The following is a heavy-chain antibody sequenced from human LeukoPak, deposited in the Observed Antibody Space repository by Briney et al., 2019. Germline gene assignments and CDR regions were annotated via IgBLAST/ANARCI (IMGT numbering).Heavy chain of an antibody. CDR2: IYSGGST. Sequence: GGSLRLSCAASGFTVSSNYMSWVRQAPGKGLEWVSVIYSGGSTYYADSVKGRFTISRDNSKNTLYLQMGSLRAEDMAVYYCARDNVWGSYRPGVMDVWGKGTTVTVSS. CDR3: ARDNVWGSYRPGVMDV. V-gene: IGHV3-66*01. J-gene: IGHJ6*03. CDR1: GFTVSSNY. D-gene: IGHD3-16*02.